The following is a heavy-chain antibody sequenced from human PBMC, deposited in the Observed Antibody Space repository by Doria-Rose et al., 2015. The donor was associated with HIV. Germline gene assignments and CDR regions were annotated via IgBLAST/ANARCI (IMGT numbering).Heavy chain of an antibody. Sequence: QESGPVLVKPTETLTLTCTVSGVSLSSPGMGVSWIRQPPGKALEWLANIFSDDERSYKPSLKSRLTISRRTSKSQVVLTMTEMDLVDTATYYCARIKSSRWYHKYYVDFWGQGTLVIVSA. V-gene: IGHV2-26*01. J-gene: IGHJ4*02. CDR3: ARIKSSRWYHKYYVDF. D-gene: IGHD6-13*01. CDR1: GVSLSSPGMG. CDR2: IFSDDER.